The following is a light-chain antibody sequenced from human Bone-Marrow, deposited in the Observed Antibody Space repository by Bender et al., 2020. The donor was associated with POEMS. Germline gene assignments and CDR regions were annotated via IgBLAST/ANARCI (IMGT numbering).Light chain of an antibody. Sequence: QSVLTQPPSASGTPGQRVTISCSGSSSNIGTNPVNWYQQLPGTAPKLLIYINNQRPSGVPNRFSGSKSGTSASLAISGLRCEDEADYYCAAWDDSLSGPVFGGGTKLTVL. J-gene: IGLJ2*01. V-gene: IGLV1-47*02. CDR3: AAWDDSLSGPV. CDR2: INN. CDR1: SSNIGTNP.